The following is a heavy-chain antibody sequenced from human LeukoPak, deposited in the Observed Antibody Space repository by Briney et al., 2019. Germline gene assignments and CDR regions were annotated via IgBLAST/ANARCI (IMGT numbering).Heavy chain of an antibody. CDR1: GRSISSYY. D-gene: IGHD6-13*01. J-gene: IGHJ4*02. V-gene: IGHV4-59*12. CDR2: ISYTGSA. CDR3: GRGGIAAAASGIDY. Sequence: SETLSLTCTVSGRSISSYYVSWIRQPPGKGLEWIGYISYTGSADYNPSLKSRVTISVDRSKNQFSLKLSSVTAADTAVYYCGRGGIAAAASGIDYWGQGTLVTVSS.